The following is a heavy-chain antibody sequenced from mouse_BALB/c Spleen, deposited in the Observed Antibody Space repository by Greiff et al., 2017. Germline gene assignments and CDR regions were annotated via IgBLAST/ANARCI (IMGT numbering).Heavy chain of an antibody. CDR3: ARSSNYYAMDY. CDR2: IDPSDSET. J-gene: IGHJ4*01. D-gene: IGHD2-5*01. CDR1: GYSFTSYW. V-gene: IGHV1S127*01. Sequence: VQLQQSGPQLVRPGASVKISCKASGYSFTSYWMHWVKQRPGQGLEWIGMIDPSDSETRLNQKFKDKATLTVDKSSSTAYMQLSSPTSEDSAVYYCARSSNYYAMDYWGQGTSVTVSS.